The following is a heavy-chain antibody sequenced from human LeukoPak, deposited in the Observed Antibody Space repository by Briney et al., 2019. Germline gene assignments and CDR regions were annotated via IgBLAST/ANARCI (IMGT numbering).Heavy chain of an antibody. CDR2: ISSSGSTI. Sequence: GGSLRLSCAASGFTFSSYEMNWVRQAPGKGLEWVSYISSSGSTIYYADSVKGRFTISRANAKNSLYLQMNSLRAADTAAYYYARDVFEYYYYGMDVWGKGTTVTVSS. V-gene: IGHV3-48*03. CDR3: ARDVFEYYYYGMDV. CDR1: GFTFSSYE. D-gene: IGHD3-10*02. J-gene: IGHJ6*04.